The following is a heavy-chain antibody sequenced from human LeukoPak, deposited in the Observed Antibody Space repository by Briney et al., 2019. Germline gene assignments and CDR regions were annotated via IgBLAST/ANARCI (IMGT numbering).Heavy chain of an antibody. V-gene: IGHV3-48*04. CDR1: GFTFSSYS. CDR3: ATKSGNYYNY. CDR2: ISSSSSTI. D-gene: IGHD1-26*01. Sequence: GGSLRLSCAASGFTFSSYSMNWVRQAPGKGLEWVSYISSSSSTIYYADSVKGRFTISRDNAKKSLYLQINSLRTEDTAVYYCATKSGNYYNYWGRGSLVTVSS. J-gene: IGHJ4*02.